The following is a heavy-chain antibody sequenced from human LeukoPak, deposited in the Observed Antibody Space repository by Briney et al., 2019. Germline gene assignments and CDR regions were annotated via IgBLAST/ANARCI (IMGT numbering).Heavy chain of an antibody. Sequence: SVKVSCKASGCTFSSYAMSWVRQAPGQGLEWMGTIIPIRGIANYAQTFQGRFTISGDKSTSTAYMEMNSLRAEDTAVYYCASLGFGEFYYFDYSGEGNLFTASS. V-gene: IGHV1-69*04. D-gene: IGHD3-10*01. CDR1: GCTFSSYA. CDR3: ASLGFGEFYYFDY. J-gene: IGHJ4*02. CDR2: IIPIRGIA.